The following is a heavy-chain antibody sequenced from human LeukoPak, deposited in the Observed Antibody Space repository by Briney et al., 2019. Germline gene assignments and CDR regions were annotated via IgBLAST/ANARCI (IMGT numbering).Heavy chain of an antibody. CDR3: ARENPSGYYNRPIDY. J-gene: IGHJ4*02. CDR1: GASISSYY. Sequence: SETLSLTCTVSGASISSYYWSWLRQPQGKGLEWIGDIYYSGSIKYNPSPKSRVTMSVDTSKNQFSLKLSSVTAADTAIYYCARENPSGYYNRPIDYWGQGTLVTVSS. D-gene: IGHD3-22*01. CDR2: IYYSGSI. V-gene: IGHV4-59*01.